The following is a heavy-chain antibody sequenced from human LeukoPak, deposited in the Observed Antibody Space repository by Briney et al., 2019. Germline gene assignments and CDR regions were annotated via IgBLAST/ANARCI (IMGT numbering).Heavy chain of an antibody. Sequence: PSETLSLTCTVSGGSISSYYWSWIRQPPGKGLEWIGYIYYSGSTNYNPSLKSRVTISVDTSKNQFSLELSSVTAADTAVYYCARAPTLLLFDYWGQGTLVTVSS. D-gene: IGHD2-15*01. J-gene: IGHJ4*02. CDR3: ARAPTLLLFDY. V-gene: IGHV4-59*01. CDR1: GGSISSYY. CDR2: IYYSGST.